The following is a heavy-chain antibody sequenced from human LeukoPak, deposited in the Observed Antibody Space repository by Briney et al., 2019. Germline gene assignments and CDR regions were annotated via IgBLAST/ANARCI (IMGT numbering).Heavy chain of an antibody. CDR2: ISGSGSNK. D-gene: IGHD6-19*01. Sequence: GGSLRLSCAVSGFTFSDYFMTWIRQAPGKGLEWVSYISGSGSNKYYADSVKGRFTISRDNAKNSLYLQKNSLRVEDTAVYYCATSQSSVAGIVGDWGQGTLVTVSS. J-gene: IGHJ4*02. V-gene: IGHV3-11*04. CDR3: ATSQSSVAGIVGD. CDR1: GFTFSDYF.